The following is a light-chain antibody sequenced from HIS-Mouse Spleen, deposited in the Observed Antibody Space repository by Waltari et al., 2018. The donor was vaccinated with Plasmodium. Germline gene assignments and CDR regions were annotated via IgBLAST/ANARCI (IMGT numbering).Light chain of an antibody. V-gene: IGKV3-15*01. Sequence: EIVMTQPPATLSVSPGERATLSCRASQSVRSNLAWYQHKPGQAPRLLNYGAATRATGIPAGFSGSGSGKEFTLTISSLQSEDFAVYYCQQYNNWSFTFGPGTKVDIK. CDR1: QSVRSN. J-gene: IGKJ3*01. CDR2: GAA. CDR3: QQYNNWSFT.